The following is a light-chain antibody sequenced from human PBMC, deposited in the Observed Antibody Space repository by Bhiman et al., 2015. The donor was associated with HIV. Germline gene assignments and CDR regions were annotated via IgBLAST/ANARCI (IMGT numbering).Light chain of an antibody. J-gene: IGLJ1*01. CDR2: YDS. CDR1: NIGSKS. Sequence: SYELTQPPSVSVAPGKTARITCGGNNIGSKSVHWYQQKPGQAPVLVIYYDSDRPSGIPERFSGSNSGNTATLTISRVEAGDEADYYCQVWDSGTAVFGAGTKVTVL. V-gene: IGLV3-21*01. CDR3: QVWDSGTAV.